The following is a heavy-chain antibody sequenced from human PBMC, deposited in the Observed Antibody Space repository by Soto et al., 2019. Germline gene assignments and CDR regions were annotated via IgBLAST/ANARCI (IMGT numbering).Heavy chain of an antibody. V-gene: IGHV3-74*01. Sequence: VQLVESGGDLVQPGGSLRLSCAASGFTFSSYWMHWVRQAPGKGLVWVSRINSDGSSRSYAESVKGRFTVSRDNAENTLYLQMNSLRGEDTAVYYCARSYSGWFGELSWGQGTLVTVSS. CDR2: INSDGSSR. CDR1: GFTFSSYW. CDR3: ARSYSGWFGELS. D-gene: IGHD3-10*01. J-gene: IGHJ5*02.